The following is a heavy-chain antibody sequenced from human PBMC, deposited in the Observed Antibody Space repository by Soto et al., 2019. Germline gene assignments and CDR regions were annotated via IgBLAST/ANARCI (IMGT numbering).Heavy chain of an antibody. J-gene: IGHJ4*02. V-gene: IGHV3-30*18. CDR3: AKELRETGGYYFEC. Sequence: QVQLVESGGGVVQPGRSLRLSCAASGFSFSKYGMHWFRQAPGKGLEWVAEMSDDGSKNYYGDYVKGRFTISRDNSKNTLYLLMDSLRPEDTAMYYCAKELRETGGYYFECWGQGTLVTVSS. CDR1: GFSFSKYG. D-gene: IGHD3-16*01. CDR2: MSDDGSKN.